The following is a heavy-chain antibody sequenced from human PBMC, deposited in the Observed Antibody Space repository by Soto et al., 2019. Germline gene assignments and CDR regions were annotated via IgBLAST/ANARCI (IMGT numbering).Heavy chain of an antibody. D-gene: IGHD6-13*01. CDR1: GFTLDDYA. CDR2: INWNSGSI. CDR3: VKDESINWYSGHFRH. V-gene: IGHV3-9*01. J-gene: IGHJ1*01. Sequence: GGSLRLSCAASGFTLDDYAMHWVRQVPGKVLEWVSGINWNSGSIGYGDSVKGRFAISRDNAKNYLHLQMNSLSAEDTAFYYCVKDESINWYSGHFRHWGQGTLVTVSS.